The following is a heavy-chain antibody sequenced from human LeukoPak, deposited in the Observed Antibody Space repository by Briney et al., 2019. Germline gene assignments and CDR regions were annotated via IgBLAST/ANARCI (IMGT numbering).Heavy chain of an antibody. J-gene: IGHJ4*02. V-gene: IGHV3-48*03. CDR3: ARDPTAGSK. CDR2: ISSGGSTT. CDR1: GFTFSSHW. D-gene: IGHD6-13*01. Sequence: GGSLRLSCAASGFTFSSHWMHWVRQAPGKGLEWVSYISSGGSTTYYADSVKGRFTISRDNAKNSLYLQMNSLRAEDTAVYYCARDPTAGSKWGQGTLVTVSS.